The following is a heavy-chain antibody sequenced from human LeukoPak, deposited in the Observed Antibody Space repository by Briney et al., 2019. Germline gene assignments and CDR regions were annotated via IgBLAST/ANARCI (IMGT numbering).Heavy chain of an antibody. V-gene: IGHV3-21*01. CDR2: ISSSSSYI. Sequence: GGSLRLSCAASGFTFSSYSINWVRRAPGKGLEWVSSISSSSSYIYYADSVKGRFTISRDNAKNSLYLQMNSLRAEDTAVYYCARAPGYCSGGICYYFDYWGQGTLVTVSS. CDR1: GFTFSSYS. CDR3: ARAPGYCSGGICYYFDY. D-gene: IGHD2-15*01. J-gene: IGHJ4*02.